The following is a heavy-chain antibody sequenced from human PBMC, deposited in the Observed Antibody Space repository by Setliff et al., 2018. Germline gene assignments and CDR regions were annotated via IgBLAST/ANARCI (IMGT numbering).Heavy chain of an antibody. D-gene: IGHD3-10*01. CDR2: IYYSGST. CDR3: VRKWFGADPFDY. Sequence: PSETLSLTCTVSGGSISSSSYYWGWIRQPPGKGLEWIGSIYYSGSTYYNPSLKSRVTISVDTSKKQFSLKLSSVTAADTAVYARVRKWFGADPFDYWGQGTLVTVS. J-gene: IGHJ4*02. CDR1: GGSISSSSYY. V-gene: IGHV4-39*07.